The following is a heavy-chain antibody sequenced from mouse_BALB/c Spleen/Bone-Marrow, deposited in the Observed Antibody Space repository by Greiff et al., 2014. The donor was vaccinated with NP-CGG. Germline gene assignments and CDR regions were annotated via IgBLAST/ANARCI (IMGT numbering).Heavy chain of an antibody. V-gene: IGHV1S56*01. Sequence: QVTLKESGPELVKPGASVKISCKASGYTFTRYYIHWVKQRPGQGLEWIGWIYPRNVNTKYNEKFKDKATLTADKSSSTAYMQLSSLTSEDSAVYFRARALTGTWFAYWGQGTLVTVSA. CDR2: IYPRNVNT. D-gene: IGHD4-1*01. J-gene: IGHJ3*01. CDR3: ARALTGTWFAY. CDR1: GYTFTRYY.